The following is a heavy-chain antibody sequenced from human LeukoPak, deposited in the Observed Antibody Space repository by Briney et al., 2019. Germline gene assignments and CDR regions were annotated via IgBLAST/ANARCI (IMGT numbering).Heavy chain of an antibody. CDR1: GGSISSGGYY. CDR2: VHFSGST. D-gene: IGHD3-22*01. CDR3: ARGYYDSRGYSSPFDF. V-gene: IGHV4-61*08. Sequence: SETLSLTCTVSGGSISSGGYYWSWIRQPPGKALEWVGYVHFSGSTNYNPSLKSRVTISVDTSNNQFSLKLNSVTAADTAIYYCARGYYDSRGYSSPFDFWGRGTLVTVSS. J-gene: IGHJ4*02.